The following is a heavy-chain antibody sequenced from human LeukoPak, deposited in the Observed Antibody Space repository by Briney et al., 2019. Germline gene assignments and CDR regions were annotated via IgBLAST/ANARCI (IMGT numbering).Heavy chain of an antibody. V-gene: IGHV4-59*08. D-gene: IGHD4-17*01. J-gene: IGHJ6*03. CDR1: GGSISSYY. CDR3: ASQSYGDPTNYYYYYMDV. Sequence: SETLSLTCTVSGGSISSYYWSWIRQPPGKGLEWIGYIYHSGSTNYNPSLKSRVTISVDTSKNQFSLKLSSVTAADTAVYYCASQSYGDPTNYYYYYMDVWGKGTTVTISS. CDR2: IYHSGST.